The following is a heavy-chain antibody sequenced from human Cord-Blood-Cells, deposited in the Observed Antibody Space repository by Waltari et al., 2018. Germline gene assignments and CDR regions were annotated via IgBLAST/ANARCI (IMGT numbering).Heavy chain of an antibody. CDR1: GGSISSSNW. CDR3: ARDRRGSGSYYVDYYYYYGMDV. CDR2: IYHSGST. Sequence: QVQLQESGPGLVKPSGTLSLTCAVSGGSISSSNWWSWVRQPPGKGLEWIGEIYHSGSTNYNPSLRRRGTISVDKSKNQFPLKLSSVTAADTAGYYCARDRRGSGSYYVDYYYYYGMDVWGQGTTVTVSS. V-gene: IGHV4-4*02. D-gene: IGHD3-10*01. J-gene: IGHJ6*02.